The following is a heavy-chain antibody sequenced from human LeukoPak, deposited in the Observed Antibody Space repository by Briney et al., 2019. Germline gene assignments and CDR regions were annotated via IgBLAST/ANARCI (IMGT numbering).Heavy chain of an antibody. D-gene: IGHD3-9*01. Sequence: GGSLRLSCAASGFSFKNVWMSWVRQAPGKGLKWVGRIKSKTHGGTTDYAAAVKGRFTISRDDSKSTLYLQMNSLKTEDTALYYCTTWNYDILTGYSIWGQGTLVTVSS. CDR2: IKSKTHGGTT. V-gene: IGHV3-15*01. J-gene: IGHJ4*02. CDR1: GFSFKNVW. CDR3: TTWNYDILTGYSI.